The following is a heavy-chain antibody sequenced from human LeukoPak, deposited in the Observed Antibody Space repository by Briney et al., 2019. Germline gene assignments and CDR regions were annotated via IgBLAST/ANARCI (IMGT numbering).Heavy chain of an antibody. CDR1: GFTFSSYW. J-gene: IGHJ4*02. CDR2: INSDGSST. D-gene: IGHD3-10*01. Sequence: GGSLRLSCAASGFTFSSYWMHWVRQAPGKGLVWVSRINSDGSSTSYADSVKGRFTISRDNAKNSLYLQMNSLRAEDTAVYYCARVYYGSGSYPGFDYWGQGTLVTVSS. V-gene: IGHV3-74*01. CDR3: ARVYYGSGSYPGFDY.